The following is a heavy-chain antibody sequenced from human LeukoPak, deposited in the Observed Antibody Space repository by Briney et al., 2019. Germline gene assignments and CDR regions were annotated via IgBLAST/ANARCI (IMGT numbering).Heavy chain of an antibody. J-gene: IGHJ4*02. CDR3: ARDRGRFGELIDY. CDR1: GFTFSSYS. V-gene: IGHV3-21*01. CDR2: ISSSSSYI. D-gene: IGHD3-10*01. Sequence: GGSLRLSCAASGFTFSSYSMNWVRQAPGKGLEWVSSISSSSSYIYYADSVKGRFTISRDNAKNSLYLQMNSLRAEDTAVYYSARDRGRFGELIDYWGQGTLVTVSS.